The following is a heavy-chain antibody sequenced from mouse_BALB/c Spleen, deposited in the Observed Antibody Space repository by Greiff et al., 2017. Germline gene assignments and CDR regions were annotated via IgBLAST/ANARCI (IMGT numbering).Heavy chain of an antibody. V-gene: IGHV5-6-2*01. CDR1: GFTFSSYY. CDR2: INSNGGST. Sequence: EVQLVESGGGLVKLGGSLKLSCAASGFTFSSYYMSWVRQTPEKRLELVAAINSNGGSTYYPDTVKGRFTISRDNAKNTLYLQMSSLKSEDTALYYCARYPYGNYYAMDYWGQGTSVTVSS. D-gene: IGHD2-1*01. J-gene: IGHJ4*01. CDR3: ARYPYGNYYAMDY.